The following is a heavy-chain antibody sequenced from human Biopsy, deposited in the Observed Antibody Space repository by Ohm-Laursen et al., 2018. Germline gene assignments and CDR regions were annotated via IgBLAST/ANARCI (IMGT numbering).Heavy chain of an antibody. Sequence: TLTLTCTFSGFSLTTSGMCVTWVRQPPGRGLEWIGSIFYSGIIYYNPSLKSRVSISVDTSKNQFSLNLNSVTAADTAVYYCARHPTGFWFDPWGQGTLVTVSS. CDR2: IFYSGII. CDR3: ARHPTGFWFDP. V-gene: IGHV4-39*01. CDR1: GFSLTTSGMC. J-gene: IGHJ5*02.